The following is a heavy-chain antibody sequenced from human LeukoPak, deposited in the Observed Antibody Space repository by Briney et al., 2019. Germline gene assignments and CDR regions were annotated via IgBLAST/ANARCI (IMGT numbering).Heavy chain of an antibody. D-gene: IGHD3-9*01. CDR1: GGSISSSSYY. Sequence: PSETLSLTCTVSGGSISSSSYYWGWIRQPPGKGLEWIGRIYYSGSTYYNPSLKSRITISVDTSKNQFSLKLSSVTAADTAVYYCARKGERYFDWFDLWGKGTTVTVSS. J-gene: IGHJ6*04. V-gene: IGHV4-39*07. CDR3: ARKGERYFDWFDL. CDR2: IYYSGST.